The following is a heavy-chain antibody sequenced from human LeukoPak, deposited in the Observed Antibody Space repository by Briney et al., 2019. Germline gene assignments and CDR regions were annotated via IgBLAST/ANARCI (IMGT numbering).Heavy chain of an antibody. D-gene: IGHD4-17*01. Sequence: SETLSLTCAVYCGSFSGYYWSWIRQPPGKGLEWIGEINHSGSTNYNPSLKSRVTISVDTSKNQFSLKLSSVTAADTAVYYCARGGNDYGDYETENWFDPWGQGTLVTVSS. CDR3: ARGGNDYGDYETENWFDP. CDR2: INHSGST. V-gene: IGHV4-34*01. CDR1: CGSFSGYY. J-gene: IGHJ5*02.